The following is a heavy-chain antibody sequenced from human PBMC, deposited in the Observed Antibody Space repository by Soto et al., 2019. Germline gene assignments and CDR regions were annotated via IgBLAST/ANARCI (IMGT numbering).Heavy chain of an antibody. CDR1: GYTFTSYD. V-gene: IGHV1-18*01. J-gene: IGHJ4*02. CDR2: ISAYNGNT. CDR3: ARAGYSGYLVDY. Sequence: ASVKVSCKASGYTFTSYDMNWVRQAPGQGLEWMGWISAYNGNTNYAQKLQGRVTMTTDTSTSTAYMELRSLRSDDTAVYYCARAGYSGYLVDYWGQGTLVTVSS. D-gene: IGHD5-12*01.